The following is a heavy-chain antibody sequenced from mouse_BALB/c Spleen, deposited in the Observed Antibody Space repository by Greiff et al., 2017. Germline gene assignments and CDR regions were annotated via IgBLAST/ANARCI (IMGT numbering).Heavy chain of an antibody. CDR2: ISSGGNYT. CDR1: GFTFSSYA. V-gene: IGHV5-9-3*01. CDR3: ARLEAY. Sequence: DVQLVESGGGLVKPGGSLKLSCAASGFTFSSYAMSWVRQTPEKRLEWVATISSGGNYTYYPDSVKGRFTISRDNAKNTLYLQLSSLRSEDTAMYCCARLEAYWGQGTLVTVSA. J-gene: IGHJ3*01.